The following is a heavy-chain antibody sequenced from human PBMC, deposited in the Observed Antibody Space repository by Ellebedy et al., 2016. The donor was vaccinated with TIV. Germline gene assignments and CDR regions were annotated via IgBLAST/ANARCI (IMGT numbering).Heavy chain of an antibody. D-gene: IGHD3-22*01. Sequence: GESLKISCAASGFTFSNYAMTWVRQAPGKGLEGAAVISSDGSNKNYADSVKGRFTISRDNSKNTLYLEIDSLRAEDTAVYHCAKGQDTSGILPGWACDTWGQGTMVTVSS. J-gene: IGHJ3*01. CDR2: ISSDGSNK. V-gene: IGHV3-30-3*01. CDR1: GFTFSNYA. CDR3: AKGQDTSGILPGWACDT.